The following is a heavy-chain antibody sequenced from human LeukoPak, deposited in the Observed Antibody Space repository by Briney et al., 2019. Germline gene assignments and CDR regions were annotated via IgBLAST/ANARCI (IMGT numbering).Heavy chain of an antibody. CDR2: IRSKANSYAT. CDR1: GFTFSGSA. CDR3: TRPGDYYDSSGYLNWFDP. J-gene: IGHJ5*02. D-gene: IGHD3-22*01. Sequence: PGGSLRLSCAASGFTFSGSAMHWVRQASGEGLEWVGRIRSKANSYATAYAASVKGRFTISRDDSKNTAYLQMNSLKTEDTAVYYCTRPGDYYDSSGYLNWFDPWGQGTLVTVSS. V-gene: IGHV3-73*01.